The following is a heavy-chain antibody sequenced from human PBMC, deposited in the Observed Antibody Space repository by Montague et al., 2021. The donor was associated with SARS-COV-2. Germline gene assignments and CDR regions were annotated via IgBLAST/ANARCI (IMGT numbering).Heavy chain of an antibody. CDR3: GSDTTAYFRFDY. D-gene: IGHD3-9*01. V-gene: IGHV4-39*07. Sequence: SETLSLTCTVSGASIRRSTYYWGWIRQPPGKDLEWIGTIYYSGTTHYNPSLRSRVTISLDTSKYQVSLRLTSVTAADTAFYYCGSDTTAYFRFDYWGRGTLISVSS. J-gene: IGHJ4*02. CDR2: IYYSGTT. CDR1: GASIRRSTYY.